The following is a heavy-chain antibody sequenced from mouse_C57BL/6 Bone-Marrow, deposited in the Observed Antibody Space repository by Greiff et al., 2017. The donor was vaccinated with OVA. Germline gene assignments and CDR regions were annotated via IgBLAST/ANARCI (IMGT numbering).Heavy chain of an antibody. Sequence: QVQLKQPGAELVKPGASVKLSCKASGYTFTSYWMHWVKQRPGQGLEWIGMIHPSSGSTNNNEKFKSKATLTVDKSSSTAYMQPSSLTSEDSAVYYCAKLLFDYWGQGTTLTVSS. J-gene: IGHJ2*01. CDR3: AKLLFDY. V-gene: IGHV1-64*01. CDR1: GYTFTSYW. CDR2: IHPSSGST.